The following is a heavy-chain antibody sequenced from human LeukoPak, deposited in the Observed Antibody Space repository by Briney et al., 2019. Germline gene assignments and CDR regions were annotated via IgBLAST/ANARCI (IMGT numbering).Heavy chain of an antibody. CDR3: ARVSHDYGDYVRQYFDY. CDR2: INPSGGGT. Sequence: ASVKVSCKASGYTFTSYGISWVRQAPGQGLEWMGVINPSGGGTNYAQMFQGRVTMTRDTSTSTVSMELSSLRSEDTAVYYCARVSHDYGDYVRQYFDYWGQGALVTVSS. CDR1: GYTFTSYG. J-gene: IGHJ4*02. D-gene: IGHD4-17*01. V-gene: IGHV1-46*01.